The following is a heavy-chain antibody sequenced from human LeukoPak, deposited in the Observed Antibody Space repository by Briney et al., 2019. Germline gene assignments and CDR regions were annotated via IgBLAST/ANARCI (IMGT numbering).Heavy chain of an antibody. CDR1: GYSFIGYH. CDR2: IDPNSGGT. V-gene: IGHV1-2*06. D-gene: IGHD6-19*01. Sequence: GASVKVSCKASGYSFIGYHMHWVRQAPGQGLEWMGRIDPNSGGTNYAQKFQGRVTMTRDTSITTVYMELSRLRSGDTAVYYCSRASIAVAAVAGYWGQGTLVTVSS. J-gene: IGHJ1*01. CDR3: SRASIAVAAVAGY.